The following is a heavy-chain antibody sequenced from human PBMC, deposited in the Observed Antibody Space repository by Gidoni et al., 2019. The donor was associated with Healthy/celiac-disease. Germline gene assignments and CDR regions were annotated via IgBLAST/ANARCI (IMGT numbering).Heavy chain of an antibody. CDR3: AHWTAPSYYYGMDV. J-gene: IGHJ6*02. CDR2: IYWDDDK. D-gene: IGHD2-21*02. V-gene: IGHV2-5*02. CDR1: VFSLSTSGVG. Sequence: QITLKESGPTLVKPTQTLTLTCTFSVFSLSTSGVGVGWIRQPPGKALEWLALIYWDDDKRYSPSLKSRLTITKDTYKNQVVITMTNMEPVDTATYYCAHWTAPSYYYGMDVWGQGTTVTVSS.